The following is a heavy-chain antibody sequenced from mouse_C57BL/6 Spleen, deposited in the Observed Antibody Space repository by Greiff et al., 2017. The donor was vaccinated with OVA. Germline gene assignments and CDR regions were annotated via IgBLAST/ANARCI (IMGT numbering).Heavy chain of an antibody. CDR2: IYPGDGDT. CDR3: ARAPFTTVVATGYCDV. CDR1: GYAFSSSW. J-gene: IGHJ1*03. V-gene: IGHV1-82*01. D-gene: IGHD1-1*01. Sequence: VQLQQSGPELVKPGASVKISCKASGYAFSSSWMNWVKQRPGKGLEWIGRIYPGDGDTNYNGKFKGKATLTADKSSSTAYMQLSSLTSEDSAVYFCARAPFTTVVATGYCDVWGTGTTVTVSS.